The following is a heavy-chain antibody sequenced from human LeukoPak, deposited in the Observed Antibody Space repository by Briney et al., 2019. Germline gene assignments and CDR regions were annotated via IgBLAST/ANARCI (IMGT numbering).Heavy chain of an antibody. CDR2: INHSGST. V-gene: IGHV4-34*01. CDR3: ARVGVTTPYY. D-gene: IGHD4-17*01. CDR1: GGSFSGYY. Sequence: PSETLSLTCAVYGGSFSGYYWSWIRQPPGKGLEWIGEINHSGSTNYNPSLKSRVTISVDTSKNQFSPKLSSVTAADTAVYYCARVGVTTPYYWGQGTLVTVSS. J-gene: IGHJ4*02.